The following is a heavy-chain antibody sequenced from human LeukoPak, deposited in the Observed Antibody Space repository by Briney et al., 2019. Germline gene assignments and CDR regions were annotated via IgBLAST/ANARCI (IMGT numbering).Heavy chain of an antibody. Sequence: PSETLSLTCAVYGGSFSGYYWSWIRQPPGKGLEWIGEINHSGSTNYNPSLKSRVTISVDTSKNQFSLKLSSVTATDTAVYYCARDYDSSGHSSRTDAFDIWGQGTMVTVSS. CDR1: GGSFSGYY. J-gene: IGHJ3*02. V-gene: IGHV4-34*01. D-gene: IGHD3-22*01. CDR3: ARDYDSSGHSSRTDAFDI. CDR2: INHSGST.